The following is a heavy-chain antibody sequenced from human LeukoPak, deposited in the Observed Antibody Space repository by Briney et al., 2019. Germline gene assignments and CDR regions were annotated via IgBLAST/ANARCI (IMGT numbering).Heavy chain of an antibody. D-gene: IGHD3-3*01. CDR2: ISGSGGST. CDR3: ARDKGVVITMYYFDY. Sequence: QSGGSLRLSCAASGFTFRSYPMTWVRQAPGKGLEWVSAISGSGGSTYYADSVKGRFTISRDNSKSTLYLQMNSLRAEDTAVYYCARDKGVVITMYYFDYWGQGTLVTVSP. J-gene: IGHJ4*02. CDR1: GFTFRSYP. V-gene: IGHV3-23*01.